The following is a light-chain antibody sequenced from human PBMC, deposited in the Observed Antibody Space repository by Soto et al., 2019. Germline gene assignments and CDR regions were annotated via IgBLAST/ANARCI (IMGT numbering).Light chain of an antibody. CDR2: QDS. Sequence: SYELIQPPSVSVSPGQTASITCSGDKLGDKYACWYQQKPGQSPVLVIYQDSKRPSGIPERFSGSNSGNTATLTISGTQAMDEADYYCQAWDSSILVVFGGGTQLTVL. J-gene: IGLJ2*01. V-gene: IGLV3-1*01. CDR3: QAWDSSILVV. CDR1: KLGDKY.